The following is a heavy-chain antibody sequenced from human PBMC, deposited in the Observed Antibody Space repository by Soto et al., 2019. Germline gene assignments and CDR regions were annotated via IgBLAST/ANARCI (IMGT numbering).Heavy chain of an antibody. Sequence: PSETLSLTCTVSGASISSYYWSWIRQPPGKGLEWIAYISDSGSPKYNPSLKSRITISVDTSKNQFSLNLRSVTAGDTAVYFCGRHRPMIPEVNHHTLDYWGQGTLVTVSS. V-gene: IGHV4-59*08. CDR2: ISDSGSP. CDR1: GASISSYY. J-gene: IGHJ4*02. CDR3: GRHRPMIPEVNHHTLDY. D-gene: IGHD3-22*01.